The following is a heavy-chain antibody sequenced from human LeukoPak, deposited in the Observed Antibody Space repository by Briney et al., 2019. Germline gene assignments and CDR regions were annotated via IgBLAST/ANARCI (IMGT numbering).Heavy chain of an antibody. CDR3: ARNPYYYDSSGLIDY. CDR2: IYTSGST. CDR1: GGSISSGSYY. D-gene: IGHD3-22*01. Sequence: SQTLCLTCTVSGGSISSGSYYWSWIRQPAGKGLEWIGRIYTSGSTNYNPSLKSRVTISVDTSKNQFSLKLSSVTAADTAVYYCARNPYYYDSSGLIDYWGQGTLVTVSS. J-gene: IGHJ4*02. V-gene: IGHV4-61*02.